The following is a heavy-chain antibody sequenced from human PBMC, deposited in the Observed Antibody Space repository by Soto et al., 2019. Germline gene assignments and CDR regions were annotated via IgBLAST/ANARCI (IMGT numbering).Heavy chain of an antibody. CDR3: ARYGGNSPFDY. CDR2: IYHSGST. CDR1: GGSISSGGYS. D-gene: IGHD4-17*01. J-gene: IGHJ4*02. Sequence: QLQLQESGSGLVKPSQTLSLTCAVSGGSISSGGYSWSWIRQPPGKGLEWIGYIYHSGSTYYNPSLKSPVIISVDRSKQPFSLELSSVTAADTAVYYCARYGGNSPFDYWGQGTLVTVSS. V-gene: IGHV4-30-2*01.